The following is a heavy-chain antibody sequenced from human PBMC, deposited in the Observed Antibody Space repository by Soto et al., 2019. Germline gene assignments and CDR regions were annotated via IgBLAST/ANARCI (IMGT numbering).Heavy chain of an antibody. D-gene: IGHD3-10*01. CDR2: TYYRSKWYN. CDR3: AREAPSLWFGELLHIYYYYGMDV. J-gene: IGHJ6*02. CDR1: GDSVSSNSAA. V-gene: IGHV6-1*01. Sequence: SQTLSLTCAISGDSVSSNSAAWNWIRQSPSRGLEWLGRTYYRSKWYNGYAVSVKSRITINPDTSKNQFSLQLNSVTPEDTAVYYCAREAPSLWFGELLHIYYYYGMDVWGQGTTVTVSS.